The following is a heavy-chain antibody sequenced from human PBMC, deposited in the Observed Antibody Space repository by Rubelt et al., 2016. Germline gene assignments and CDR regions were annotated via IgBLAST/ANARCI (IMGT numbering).Heavy chain of an antibody. J-gene: IGHJ4*02. CDR1: GFTFSSYS. Sequence: EVQLVESGGGLVQPGGSLRLSCAASGFTFSSYSMNWVRQAPGKGLEWVSYISSSSSTIYYADSVKGRFTISRDNAKNSLYLQMNSLRAEDTAVYYCARNLHYDSSGYYDPFDYWGQGTLVTVSS. CDR2: ISSSSSTI. CDR3: ARNLHYDSSGYYDPFDY. V-gene: IGHV3-48*04. D-gene: IGHD3-22*01.